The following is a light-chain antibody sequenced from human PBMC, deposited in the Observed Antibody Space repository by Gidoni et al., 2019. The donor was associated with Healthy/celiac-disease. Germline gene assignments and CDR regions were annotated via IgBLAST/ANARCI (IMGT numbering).Light chain of an antibody. J-gene: IGKJ3*01. V-gene: IGKV3-15*01. CDR3: QHRGS. CDR1: QSVSSN. Sequence: EIVMTQSPATLSVSPGERAPLSCRASQSVSSNLAWYQQKPGQAPRLLIYGASTRATGIPARFSGSGSGTEFTLTISSLQSEDFAVYYCQHRGSFGPGTKVDIK. CDR2: GAS.